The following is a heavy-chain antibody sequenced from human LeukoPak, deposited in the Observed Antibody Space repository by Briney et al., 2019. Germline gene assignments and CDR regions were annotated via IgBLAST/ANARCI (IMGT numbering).Heavy chain of an antibody. CDR1: GGSISGYY. Sequence: KPSETLSFTCTGSGGSISGYYWSWIRQPAGKGLEWIGRIDTSGTTNYNPSLKSRVTMSLDTSKNQFSLEVMSVTAADTAVYYCARAASGDAVDYYASGRRYYSYYIEVGGTVTTAIIS. CDR2: IDTSGTT. CDR3: ARAASGDAVDYYASGRRYYSYYIEV. V-gene: IGHV4-4*07. D-gene: IGHD3-10*01. J-gene: IGHJ6*03.